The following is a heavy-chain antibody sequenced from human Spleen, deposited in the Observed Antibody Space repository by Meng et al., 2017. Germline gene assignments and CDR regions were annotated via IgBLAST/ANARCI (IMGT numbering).Heavy chain of an antibody. D-gene: IGHD3-9*01. CDR1: GYTFTGYY. CDR2: INPNSGDT. CDR3: ARKGGDYDILTGRYYYYYGMDV. Sequence: ASVKVSCKASGYTFTGYYMHWVRQAPGQGPEWMGRINPNSGDTFYAQKFQGRVTMTRDTSISTAYMELSRLRSDDTAVYYCARKGGDYDILTGRYYYYYGMDVWGQGTTVTVSS. J-gene: IGHJ6*02. V-gene: IGHV1-2*06.